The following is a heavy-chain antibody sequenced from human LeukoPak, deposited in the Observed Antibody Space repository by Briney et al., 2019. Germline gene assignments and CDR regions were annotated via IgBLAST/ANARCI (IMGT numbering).Heavy chain of an antibody. CDR1: GYTFTSYG. CDR3: ARLPAHRLLWFGELLRAPFDY. J-gene: IGHJ4*02. V-gene: IGHV1-18*01. Sequence: ASVKVSCKASGYTFTSYGISWVRQAPGQGLEWMGWISANNGNTNYAQKLQGRVTMTTDTSTSTAYMELRSLRSDDTAVYYCARLPAHRLLWFGELLRAPFDYWGQGTLVTVSS. D-gene: IGHD3-10*01. CDR2: ISANNGNT.